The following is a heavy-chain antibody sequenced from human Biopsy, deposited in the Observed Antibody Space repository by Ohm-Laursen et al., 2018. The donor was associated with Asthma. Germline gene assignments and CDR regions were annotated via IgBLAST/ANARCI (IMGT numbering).Heavy chain of an antibody. CDR2: IFPGDSDT. CDR1: GYIFTSYW. J-gene: IGHJ4*02. Sequence: ESLKISCKVSGYIFTSYWIGWVRQMPGKGLEWMGIIFPGDSDTIYSPSFQGQGTISADKSISTAYLQWSSLKASDTAIYYCARLAYGSGSFFDFWGQGTLVTVAS. V-gene: IGHV5-51*01. CDR3: ARLAYGSGSFFDF. D-gene: IGHD3-10*01.